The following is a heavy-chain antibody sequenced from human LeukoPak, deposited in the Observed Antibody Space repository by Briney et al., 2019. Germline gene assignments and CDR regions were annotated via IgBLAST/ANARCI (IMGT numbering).Heavy chain of an antibody. D-gene: IGHD3-22*01. CDR2: IYYSGSTNY. CDR3: ARGQYYYDSSGYYYFDY. CDR1: GGSINSYY. J-gene: IGHJ4*02. Sequence: SETLSLTCTVSGGSINSYYWSWIRQTPEKGLEWLGYIYYSGSTNYNYNPSLKSRVTISVDTSKSQFSLKLSSVTAADTAVYYCARGQYYYDSSGYYYFDYWGQGTLVTVSS. V-gene: IGHV4-59*12.